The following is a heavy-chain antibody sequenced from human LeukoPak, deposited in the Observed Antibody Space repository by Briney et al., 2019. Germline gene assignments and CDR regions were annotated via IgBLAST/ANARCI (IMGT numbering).Heavy chain of an antibody. CDR2: MYSSGST. CDR1: GASISNYY. J-gene: IGHJ6*03. V-gene: IGHV4-4*07. Sequence: SETLSLTCTVSGASISNYYWTWIRQPAGRGLEWIGRMYSSGSTIYNPSLKSRVTMSVDTSKNQFPLTLSSVTAADTAVYYCARTRSYYMDVWAKGTTVTVSS. CDR3: ARTRSYYMDV. D-gene: IGHD6-19*01.